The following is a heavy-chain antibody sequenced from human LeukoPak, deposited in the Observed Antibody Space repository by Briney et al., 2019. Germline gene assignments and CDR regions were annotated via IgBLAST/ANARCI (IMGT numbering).Heavy chain of an antibody. CDR1: GDSVSNGNYY. J-gene: IGHJ4*02. V-gene: IGHV4-61*03. CDR3: ARSQNYYGSGDY. CDR2: IYYTGKT. D-gene: IGHD3-10*01. Sequence: SETLSLTPTVSGDSVSNGNYYWSWLRQPPGKALEWIGYIYYTGKTYYNPSLEGRVTILVDTSRNHFSVKLSSVTAADTAVYYCARSQNYYGSGDYWSQGTLVTVSS.